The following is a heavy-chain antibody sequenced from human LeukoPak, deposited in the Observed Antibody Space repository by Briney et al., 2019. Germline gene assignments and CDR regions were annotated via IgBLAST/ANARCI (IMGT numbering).Heavy chain of an antibody. J-gene: IGHJ4*02. CDR3: PWGNYFDY. CDR1: GGTFTGDY. CDR2: RDLGARIT. D-gene: IGHD3-16*01. V-gene: IGHV4-34*08. Sequence: PSETLSLTCAVYGGTFTGDYWSWIRQPPGKALEWIGERDLGARITSYNPSLKSRVTISVDTSKNQFSLKLSSVTAADTAVYYCPWGNYFDYWGQGTLVTVSS.